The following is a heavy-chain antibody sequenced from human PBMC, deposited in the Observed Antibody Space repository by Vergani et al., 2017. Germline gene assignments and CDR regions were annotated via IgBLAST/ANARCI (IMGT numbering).Heavy chain of an antibody. J-gene: IGHJ6*02. Sequence: VQLVESGGGVVQRGGSLRLSCAASGFTFSSYSMNWVRQAPGKGLEWVSYISSSSSTIYYADSVKGRFTISRDNAKTSLYLQMNSLRAEDTAVYYCARESDTVTTIYYYGMDVWGQGTTVTVSS. D-gene: IGHD4-17*01. CDR1: GFTFSSYS. CDR3: ARESDTVTTIYYYGMDV. V-gene: IGHV3-48*01. CDR2: ISSSSSTI.